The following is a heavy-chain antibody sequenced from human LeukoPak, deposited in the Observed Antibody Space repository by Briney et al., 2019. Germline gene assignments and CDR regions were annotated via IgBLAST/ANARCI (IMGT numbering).Heavy chain of an antibody. J-gene: IGHJ6*02. CDR1: GGSISSSSYY. CDR3: ARVRWVAGTHYYCGMDV. CDR2: IYYSGST. D-gene: IGHD6-19*01. Sequence: SETLSLTCTVSGGSISSSSYYWGWIRQPPGKGLEWIGSIYYSGSTYYNPSLKSRVTISVDTSKNQFSLKLSSVTAADTAVYYCARVRWVAGTHYYCGMDVWGQGTTVTVSS. V-gene: IGHV4-39*01.